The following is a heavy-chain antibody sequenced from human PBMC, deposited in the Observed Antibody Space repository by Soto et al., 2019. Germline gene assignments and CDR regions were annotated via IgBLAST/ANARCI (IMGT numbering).Heavy chain of an antibody. Sequence: QVQLVQSGAEVKKPGASVKVSCKASGYTFTGYYMHWVRQAPGQGLEWMGWISPNSGGTNYAQKFQGRVTMTRDTSISTAYMELSRLRSDDTAVYYCATRYCSSTSCYTWAFDYWGQGTLVTVSS. D-gene: IGHD2-2*02. CDR1: GYTFTGYY. CDR3: ATRYCSSTSCYTWAFDY. V-gene: IGHV1-2*02. CDR2: ISPNSGGT. J-gene: IGHJ4*02.